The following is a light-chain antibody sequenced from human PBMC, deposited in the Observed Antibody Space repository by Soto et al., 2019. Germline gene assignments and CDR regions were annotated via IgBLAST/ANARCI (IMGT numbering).Light chain of an antibody. V-gene: IGKV3-15*01. CDR2: GAS. Sequence: EIVMTQSPATLSVSPGERATLSCRASQSVSSNLAWYQQKPGQAPRLLIYGASTSATGIPARFSGSGSGTEFNLTISSLQSEDFAVYSCQQYNNWPPITFGQGTRLEIK. J-gene: IGKJ5*01. CDR3: QQYNNWPPIT. CDR1: QSVSSN.